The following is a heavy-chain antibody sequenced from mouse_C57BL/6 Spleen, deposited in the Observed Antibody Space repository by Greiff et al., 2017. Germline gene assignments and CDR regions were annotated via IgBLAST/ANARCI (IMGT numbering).Heavy chain of an antibody. D-gene: IGHD2-4*01. CDR1: GYTFTSYW. V-gene: IGHV1-7*01. Sequence: QVHVKQSGAELAKPGASVKLSCKASGYTFTSYWMHWVKQRPGQGLEWIGYINPSSGYTKYNQKFKDKATLTADKSSSTAYMQLSSLTYEDSAVYYCARFYFYDYDVGWFAYWGQGTLVTVSA. CDR2: INPSSGYT. CDR3: ARFYFYDYDVGWFAY. J-gene: IGHJ3*01.